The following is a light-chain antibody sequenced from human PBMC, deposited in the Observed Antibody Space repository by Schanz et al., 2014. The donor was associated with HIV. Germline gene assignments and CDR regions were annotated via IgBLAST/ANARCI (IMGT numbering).Light chain of an antibody. J-gene: IGLJ2*01. CDR1: RSTLERTP. CDR2: SDD. Sequence: QSVLTQPPSVSGTPGQRVTISCSGSRSTLERTPVDWYQHLPGTAPKLLVYSDDRRPSGVPDRFSGSKSGTSASLAISGLQSEDEADYYCCAYVGTYTLFGGGTKVTVL. CDR3: CAYVGTYTL. V-gene: IGLV1-44*01.